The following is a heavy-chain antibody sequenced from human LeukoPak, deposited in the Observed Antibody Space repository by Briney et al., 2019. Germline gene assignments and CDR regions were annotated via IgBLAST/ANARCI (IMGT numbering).Heavy chain of an antibody. V-gene: IGHV3-33*08. CDR3: ARSPYGGNSYFDY. Sequence: GGSLRLSCAASGFTFSSYGMHWVRQAPGKGLEWVAVIWYDGSNKYYADSVKGRFTISRDNSKNTLYLQMNSLRAEDTAVYYCARSPYGGNSYFDYWGQGTLVTVSS. J-gene: IGHJ4*02. CDR2: IWYDGSNK. D-gene: IGHD4-23*01. CDR1: GFTFSSYG.